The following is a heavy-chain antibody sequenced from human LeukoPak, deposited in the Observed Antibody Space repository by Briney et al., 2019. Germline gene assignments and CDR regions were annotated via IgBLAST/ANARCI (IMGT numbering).Heavy chain of an antibody. CDR3: ARDPLWLVLDLGFDI. CDR2: IKQDGSEK. D-gene: IGHD6-19*01. Sequence: PGGSLRLSCAASGFTFSSFSMNWVRQAPGKGLEWVANIKQDGSEKYYVDSVKGRFTISRDNAKNSLYLQMNSLRAEDTAVYYCARDPLWLVLDLGFDIWGQGTMVTVSS. J-gene: IGHJ3*02. CDR1: GFTFSSFS. V-gene: IGHV3-7*01.